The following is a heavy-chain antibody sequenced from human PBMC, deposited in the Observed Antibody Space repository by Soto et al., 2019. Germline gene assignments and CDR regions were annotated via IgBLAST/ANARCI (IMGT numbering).Heavy chain of an antibody. J-gene: IGHJ3*02. CDR3: ARERRYCSRGSCYPDAFDI. CDR1: GYTFTSYY. V-gene: IGHV1-46*01. D-gene: IGHD2-15*01. Sequence: ASVKVSCKASGYTFTSYYMHWVRQAPGQGLEWMGIINPSGGSTSYAQKFQGRVTMTRDTSTSTVYMELSSLRSEDTAVYYCARERRYCSRGSCYPDAFDIWGQGKMVTVSS. CDR2: INPSGGST.